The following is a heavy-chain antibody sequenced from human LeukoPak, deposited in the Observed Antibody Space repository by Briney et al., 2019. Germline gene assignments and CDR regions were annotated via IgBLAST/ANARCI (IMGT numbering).Heavy chain of an antibody. V-gene: IGHV3-9*01. J-gene: IGHJ3*02. Sequence: PGRSLRLSRAASGFTFDDYAMHWVRQAPGKGLEWVSGISWNSGSIGYADSVKGRFTISRDNAKNSLYLQMNSLRAEDTALYYCAKIPSTIAAAGIGAFDIWGQGTMVTVSS. CDR3: AKIPSTIAAAGIGAFDI. CDR2: ISWNSGSI. D-gene: IGHD6-13*01. CDR1: GFTFDDYA.